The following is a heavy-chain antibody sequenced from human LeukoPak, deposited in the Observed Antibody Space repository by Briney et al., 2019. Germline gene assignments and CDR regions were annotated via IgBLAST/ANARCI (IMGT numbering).Heavy chain of an antibody. D-gene: IGHD6-13*01. CDR2: IIPIFGTA. Sequence: GASVKVSCKASGGTFSNYAISWVRQAPGQGLEWMGGIIPIFGTANYAQKFQGRVTITADESTSTAYMELSSLRSEDTAVYYCARDSSNSSSWYGGLYYYYYYYMDVWGKGTTVTVSS. CDR1: GGTFSNYA. V-gene: IGHV1-69*13. CDR3: ARDSSNSSSWYGGLYYYYYYYMDV. J-gene: IGHJ6*03.